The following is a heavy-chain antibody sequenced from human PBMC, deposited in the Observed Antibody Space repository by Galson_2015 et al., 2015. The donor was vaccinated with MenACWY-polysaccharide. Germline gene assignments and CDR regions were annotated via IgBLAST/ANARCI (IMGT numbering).Heavy chain of an antibody. CDR2: MNPNRGNT. V-gene: IGHV1-8*01. CDR1: GYTFTSYD. D-gene: IGHD1-20*01. Sequence: SVKVSCKASGYTFTSYDINWVRQATGQGLEWMGWMNPNRGNTGYAQKFQGRVTMTRNTSISTAYMELSSLRSEDTAVYYWARGYNREDTWNDRRWFDPWGQGTLLTVPS. CDR3: ARGYNREDTWNDRRWFDP. J-gene: IGHJ5*02.